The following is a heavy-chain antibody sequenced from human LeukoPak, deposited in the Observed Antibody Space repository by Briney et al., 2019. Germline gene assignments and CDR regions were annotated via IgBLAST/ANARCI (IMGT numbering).Heavy chain of an antibody. V-gene: IGHV3-15*01. Sequence: GGSLRLFRAASGFTFSNAWMSWVGQAPGKGLEWGGRIKSKTDGGTTDYAAPVKGRFTISRDDSKNTLYLQMNSLKTEDTAVYYCTTDYYDSSGYYLQPFDYWGQGTLVTVSS. CDR3: TTDYYDSSGYYLQPFDY. J-gene: IGHJ4*02. CDR2: IKSKTDGGTT. D-gene: IGHD3-22*01. CDR1: GFTFSNAW.